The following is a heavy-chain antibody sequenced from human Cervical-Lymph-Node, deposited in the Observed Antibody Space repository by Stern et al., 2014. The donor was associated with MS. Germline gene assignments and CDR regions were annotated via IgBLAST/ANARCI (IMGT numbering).Heavy chain of an antibody. CDR1: GYSFATYW. J-gene: IGHJ6*02. CDR2: IYPGGTDT. CDR3: ARPGDDTAKYGLDV. V-gene: IGHV5-51*03. Sequence: VQLVESGAEVQKPGGSLKISCKGSGYSFATYWIGWVRQIPGKGLEWMGIIYPGGTDTRYSPAFQGQVTISADKSISTAYLHWSSLKASDPAMYYCARPGDDTAKYGLDVWGQGTTVTVSS. D-gene: IGHD5-18*01.